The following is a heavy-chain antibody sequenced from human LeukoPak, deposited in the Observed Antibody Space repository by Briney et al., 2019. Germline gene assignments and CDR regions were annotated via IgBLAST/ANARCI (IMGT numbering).Heavy chain of an antibody. D-gene: IGHD3-22*01. J-gene: IGHJ4*02. V-gene: IGHV5-51*01. Sequence: GESLKISCKGSGYSFTSYWIGWVRQMPGKGLEWMGIIYPGDSDTRYSPSFQGQVTISADKSIGTAYLQWSSLKASDTAMYYCARLSYYYYDSSGPNTLLDYWGQGTLVTVSS. CDR3: ARLSYYYYDSSGPNTLLDY. CDR2: IYPGDSDT. CDR1: GYSFTSYW.